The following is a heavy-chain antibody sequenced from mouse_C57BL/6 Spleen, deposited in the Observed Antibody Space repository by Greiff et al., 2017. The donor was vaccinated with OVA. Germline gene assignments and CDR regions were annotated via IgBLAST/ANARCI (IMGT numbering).Heavy chain of an antibody. V-gene: IGHV1-19*01. Sequence: VQLKESGPVLVKPGASVKMSCKASGYTFTDYYMNWVKQSHGKSLEWIGVINPYNGGTSYNQKFKGKATLTVDKSSSTAYMELNSLTSEDSAVYYCAREVPYAMDYWGQGTSVTVSS. CDR2: INPYNGGT. J-gene: IGHJ4*01. CDR3: AREVPYAMDY. CDR1: GYTFTDYY.